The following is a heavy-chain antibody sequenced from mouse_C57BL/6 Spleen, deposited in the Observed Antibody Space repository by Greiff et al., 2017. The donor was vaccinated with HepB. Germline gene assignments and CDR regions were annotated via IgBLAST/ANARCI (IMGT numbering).Heavy chain of an antibody. CDR2: IWSDGST. CDR1: GFSLTSYG. Sequence: QVQLQQSGPGLVAPSQSLSITCTVSGFSLTSYGVHWVRQPPGKGLEWLVVIWSDGSTTYNSALKSRLSISKDNSKSQVFLKMNSLQTDDTAMYYCARHRIFDYAMDYWGQGTSVTVSS. CDR3: ARHRIFDYAMDY. V-gene: IGHV2-6-1*01. J-gene: IGHJ4*01.